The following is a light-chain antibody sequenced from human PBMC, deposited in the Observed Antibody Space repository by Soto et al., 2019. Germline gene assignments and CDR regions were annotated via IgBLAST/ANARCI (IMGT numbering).Light chain of an antibody. V-gene: IGLV2-14*01. CDR2: DVS. J-gene: IGLJ1*01. CDR3: SSYTSSSTLPFA. CDR1: SSDVGGYNY. Sequence: QSVLTQPASVSGSPGQSITISCTGTSSDVGGYNYVSWYQQHPGKAPKLMIYDVSNRPSGVSNRFSGSKSGNTASLTISGLQAEDEADYYCSSYTSSSTLPFAFGTGTKVTVL.